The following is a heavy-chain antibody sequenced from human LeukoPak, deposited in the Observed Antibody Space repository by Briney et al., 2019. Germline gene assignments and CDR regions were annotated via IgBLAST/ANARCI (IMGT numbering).Heavy chain of an antibody. J-gene: IGHJ5*02. CDR1: GGSISSYY. CDR2: IYYSGST. Sequence: SETLSLTCTVSGGSISSYYWSWIRQPPGKGLEWIGYIYYSGSTNYNPSLKSRVTISVDTSKNQFSLKLSSVTAADTAVYYCARHRGLRYCSSTSCSNWFDPWSQGTLVTVSS. D-gene: IGHD2-2*01. V-gene: IGHV4-59*08. CDR3: ARHRGLRYCSSTSCSNWFDP.